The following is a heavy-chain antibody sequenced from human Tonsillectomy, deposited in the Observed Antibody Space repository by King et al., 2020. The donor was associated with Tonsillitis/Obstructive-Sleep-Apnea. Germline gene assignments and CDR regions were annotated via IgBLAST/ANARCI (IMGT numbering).Heavy chain of an antibody. CDR1: GFSFDDYT. CDR3: AKEGSNYHGFDI. CDR2: ISGDGGST. V-gene: IGHV3-43*01. D-gene: IGHD4-11*01. J-gene: IGHJ3*02. Sequence: VQLVESGGVVVQPGGSLRLSCAASGFSFDDYTMHWVRQAPGKGLEWVSLISGDGGSTFYVDSVRGRFTISRANSKNSLYLQMNNLRTEDTALYYCAKEGSNYHGFDIWGQGTMVTVSS.